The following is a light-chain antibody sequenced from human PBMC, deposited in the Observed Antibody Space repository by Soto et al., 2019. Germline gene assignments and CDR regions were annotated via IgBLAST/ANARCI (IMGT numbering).Light chain of an antibody. CDR1: SSDVGGYNY. Sequence: QSALTQPPSASGSPGQSVTISCTGTSSDVGGYNYVSWYQQHPGKAPKLMIYEVSKRPSGVPDRFSGSKSGNTASLTVSGLRAEDEADYYCSSYAGSISRVFGGGTKLTVL. CDR3: SSYAGSISRV. J-gene: IGLJ2*01. CDR2: EVS. V-gene: IGLV2-8*01.